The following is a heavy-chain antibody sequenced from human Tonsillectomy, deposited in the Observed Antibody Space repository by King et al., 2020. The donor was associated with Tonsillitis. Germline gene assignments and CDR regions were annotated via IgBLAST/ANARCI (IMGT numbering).Heavy chain of an antibody. CDR3: ARRYSSSFHYYYYYYMDV. J-gene: IGHJ6*03. CDR1: GGSISSYY. V-gene: IGHV4-59*08. Sequence: QVQLQESGPGLVKPSETLSLTCTVSGGSISSYYWSWIRQPPGKGLEWIGYIYYSGSTNYNPSLKSRVTISVDTSKNQFSLNLSSVTAADTAVYYCARRYSSSFHYYYYYYMDVWGKGTTVTVSS. D-gene: IGHD6-13*01. CDR2: IYYSGST.